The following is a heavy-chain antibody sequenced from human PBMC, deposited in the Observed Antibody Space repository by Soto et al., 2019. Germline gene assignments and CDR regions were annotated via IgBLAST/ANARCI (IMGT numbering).Heavy chain of an antibody. J-gene: IGHJ3*02. Sequence: SETLSLTCTVSGGSISSYYWSWIRQPPGKGLEWIGYIYYSGSTNYNPSLKSRVTISVDTSKNQFSLKLSSVTAADTAVYYCARGAHGGADAFDIWGQGIMVTVSS. V-gene: IGHV4-59*01. CDR3: ARGAHGGADAFDI. D-gene: IGHD3-16*01. CDR2: IYYSGST. CDR1: GGSISSYY.